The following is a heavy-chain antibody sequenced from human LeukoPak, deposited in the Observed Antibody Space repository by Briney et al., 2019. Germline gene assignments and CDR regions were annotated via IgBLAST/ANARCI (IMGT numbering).Heavy chain of an antibody. V-gene: IGHV3-23*01. CDR3: AKDGSGVAAADYYFDY. CDR1: GFTFSSYA. D-gene: IGHD2-15*01. CDR2: TSGSGGST. Sequence: GGSLRLSCAASGFTFSSYAMSWVRQAPGKGLEWVSATSGSGGSTFYADSVKGRFTISRDNSKNTLYMQMNSLRAEDTAVYYCAKDGSGVAAADYYFDYWGQGTLVTVSS. J-gene: IGHJ4*02.